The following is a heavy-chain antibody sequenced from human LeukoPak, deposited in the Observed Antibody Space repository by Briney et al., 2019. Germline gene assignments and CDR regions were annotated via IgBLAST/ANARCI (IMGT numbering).Heavy chain of an antibody. CDR1: GFTFSSYA. J-gene: IGHJ4*02. D-gene: IGHD3-22*01. CDR3: ARLTYYYDSSGPLYFDY. Sequence: GGSLRLSCAASGFTFSSYAMSWVRQAPGKGLEWVSAISGSGGSTYYADSVKGRFTISRDNAKNSLYLQMNSLRAEDTAVYYCARLTYYYDSSGPLYFDYWGQGTLVTVSS. CDR2: ISGSGGST. V-gene: IGHV3-23*01.